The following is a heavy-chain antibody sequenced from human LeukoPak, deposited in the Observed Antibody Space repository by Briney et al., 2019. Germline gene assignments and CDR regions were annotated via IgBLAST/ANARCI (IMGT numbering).Heavy chain of an antibody. D-gene: IGHD5-12*01. Sequence: PVGSLRLSCAASGFTFSSYAMSWVRQAPGKGLEWVSAICGSGGITYYADSVKGRFTISRDNSKNTLYLQMNSLRAEDTAVYYCAKDSSGYDPRFDYWGQGTLVTVSS. CDR2: ICGSGGIT. CDR1: GFTFSSYA. V-gene: IGHV3-23*01. J-gene: IGHJ4*02. CDR3: AKDSSGYDPRFDY.